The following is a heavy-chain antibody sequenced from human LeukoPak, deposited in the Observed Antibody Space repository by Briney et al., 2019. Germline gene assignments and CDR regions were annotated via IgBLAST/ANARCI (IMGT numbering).Heavy chain of an antibody. D-gene: IGHD3-3*01. Sequence: GGSLRLSCAASGFTFSSYAMSWVHQAPGKGLEWVSAISGSGGSTYYADSVKGRFTISRDNSKNTLYLQMNSLRAEDTAVYYCAKDLGFLEWFFDYWGQGTLVSVSS. CDR2: ISGSGGST. J-gene: IGHJ4*02. CDR3: AKDLGFLEWFFDY. V-gene: IGHV3-23*01. CDR1: GFTFSSYA.